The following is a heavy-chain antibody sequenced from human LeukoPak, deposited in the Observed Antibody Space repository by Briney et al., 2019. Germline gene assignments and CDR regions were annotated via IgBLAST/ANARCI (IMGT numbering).Heavy chain of an antibody. CDR2: ISGSDGST. D-gene: IGHD2-21*01. J-gene: IGHJ6*03. Sequence: PGGSLRLSCAASGFSFSIHDMTWVRQAPGKGLEWVSAISGSDGSTYYADSVKGRFTISRDNSKSTLYLQMNSLRAEDTAVYYSAKDLFRGRSYPIARNYYYYMDVWGKGATVTVSS. CDR3: AKDLFRGRSYPIARNYYYYMDV. CDR1: GFSFSIHD. V-gene: IGHV3-23*01.